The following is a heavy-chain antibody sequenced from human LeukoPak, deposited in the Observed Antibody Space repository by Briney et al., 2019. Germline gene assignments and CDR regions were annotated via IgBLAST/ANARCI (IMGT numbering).Heavy chain of an antibody. CDR3: AKGIYDMDV. CDR1: GFTFSSYA. Sequence: GGSLRLSCAASGFTFSSYAMNWVRQAPGKGLEWVSYISSTSSTTQYADSVKGRFAISRDNSKNTLYLQMNSLRAEDTAVYFCAKGIYDMDVWGQGTTVTVSS. CDR2: ISSTSSTT. J-gene: IGHJ6*02. V-gene: IGHV3-48*01.